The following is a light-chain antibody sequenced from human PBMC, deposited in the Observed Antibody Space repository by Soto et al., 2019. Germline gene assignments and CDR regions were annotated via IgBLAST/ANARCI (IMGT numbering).Light chain of an antibody. CDR2: DAS. CDR1: QSVSSY. J-gene: IGKJ4*01. CDR3: QQRSKWLT. Sequence: EIVLTQSPATPSLSPGERATLSCRASQSVSSYLAWYQQKPGQAPRLLIYDASNRATGIPARFSGSGSGTDFTLTISSLEPEDFAVYYCQQRSKWLTFGGGTKVDIK. V-gene: IGKV3-11*01.